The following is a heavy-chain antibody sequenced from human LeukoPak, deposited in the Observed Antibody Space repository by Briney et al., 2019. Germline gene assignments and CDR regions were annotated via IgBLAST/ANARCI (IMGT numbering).Heavy chain of an antibody. V-gene: IGHV4-34*01. J-gene: IGHJ4*02. CDR3: ARVRTYYYDSSGYSNPYYFDH. CDR1: GGSFSGYY. Sequence: SETLSLTCAVYGGSFSGYYWSWIRQPPGKGLEWIGEINHSGSTNYNPSLKSRVTISVDTSKNQFSLKLSSVTAADTAVYYCARVRTYYYDSSGYSNPYYFDHWGQGTLVTVSS. D-gene: IGHD3-22*01. CDR2: INHSGST.